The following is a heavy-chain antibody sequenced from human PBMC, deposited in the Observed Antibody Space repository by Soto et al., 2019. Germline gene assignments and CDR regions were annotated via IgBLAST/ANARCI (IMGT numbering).Heavy chain of an antibody. V-gene: IGHV3-30*18. D-gene: IGHD3-3*01. CDR1: GFTFSSYG. J-gene: IGHJ6*02. CDR2: ISYDGSNK. Sequence: GGSLRLSCAASGFTFSSYGMHWVRQAPGKGLEWVAVISYDGSNKYYADSVKGRFTISRDNSKNTLYLQMNSLRAEDTAVYYCAKDSSDFWSGYSDANYGMDVWGQGTTVTVSS. CDR3: AKDSSDFWSGYSDANYGMDV.